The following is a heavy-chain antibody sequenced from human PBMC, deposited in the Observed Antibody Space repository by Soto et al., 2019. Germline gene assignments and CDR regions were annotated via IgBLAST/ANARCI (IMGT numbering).Heavy chain of an antibody. J-gene: IGHJ6*02. CDR1: GCTFSSYA. Sequence: SVKVSCKASGCTFSSYAISWVRQAPGQGLEWMGGIIPIFGTANYAQKFQGRVTITAEESTSTAYMELSSLRSEDTAVYYCARGGVVPAAHVYYYGMDVWGQGTTVTVSS. CDR3: ARGGVVPAAHVYYYGMDV. D-gene: IGHD2-2*01. V-gene: IGHV1-69*13. CDR2: IIPIFGTA.